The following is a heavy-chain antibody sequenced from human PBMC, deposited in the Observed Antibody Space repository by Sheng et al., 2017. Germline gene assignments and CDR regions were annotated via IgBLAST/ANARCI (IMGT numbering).Heavy chain of an antibody. Sequence: QVQLQESGPGLVKPSETLSLTCTVSGGSVSSGSYYWSWIRQPPGKGLEWIGYIYYSGSTNYNPSLKSRVTISVDTSKNQFSLKLSSVTAADTAVYYCARGVVAWGVYYYYYMDVWGKGTTVTVSS. D-gene: IGHD2-21*01. V-gene: IGHV4-61*01. CDR1: GGSVSSGSYY. J-gene: IGHJ6*03. CDR3: ARGVVAWGVYYYYYMDV. CDR2: IYYSGST.